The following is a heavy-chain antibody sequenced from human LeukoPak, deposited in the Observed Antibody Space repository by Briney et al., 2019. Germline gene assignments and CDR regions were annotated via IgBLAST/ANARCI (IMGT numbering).Heavy chain of an antibody. CDR2: INSDGSST. Sequence: GGSLRLSCAASGFTFSSYWMHWVRQAPGKGLVWVSRINSDGSSTSYADSVKGRFTISRDNAKNTLYLQMNSLGAEDTAVYYCAKTMVRGSPPIDYWGQGTLVTVSS. CDR1: GFTFSSYW. V-gene: IGHV3-74*01. D-gene: IGHD3-10*01. J-gene: IGHJ4*02. CDR3: AKTMVRGSPPIDY.